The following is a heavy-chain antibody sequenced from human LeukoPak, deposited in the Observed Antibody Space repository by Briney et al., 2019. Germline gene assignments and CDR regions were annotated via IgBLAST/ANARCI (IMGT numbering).Heavy chain of an antibody. CDR3: ARGATFRGTYYMDV. D-gene: IGHD3-10*01. CDR2: NDYSAST. J-gene: IGHJ6*03. V-gene: IGHV4-59*11. CDR1: GGPPSTHY. Sequence: SETLSLTCIVSGGPPSTHYWSWGGHPPGQGLEWIGYNDYSASTNYIPSLKSRVTISVDTSKNQFSLKLNSVTAADTAVYYCARGATFRGTYYMDVWGKGTTVTVSS.